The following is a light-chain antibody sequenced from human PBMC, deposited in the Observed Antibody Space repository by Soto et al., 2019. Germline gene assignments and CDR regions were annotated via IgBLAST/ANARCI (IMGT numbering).Light chain of an antibody. V-gene: IGLV2-8*01. Sequence: QSALTQPPSASGSLGQSVTISCTGTSSDVGAYKYVSWYQQYTGKAPQLIIYEVNKRPSGIADRFSGSKSGNTAALTVSGHQAEDEADYYCSAYAGSNNLLFGGGTEVTVL. CDR3: SAYAGSNNLL. CDR2: EVN. J-gene: IGLJ2*01. CDR1: SSDVGAYKY.